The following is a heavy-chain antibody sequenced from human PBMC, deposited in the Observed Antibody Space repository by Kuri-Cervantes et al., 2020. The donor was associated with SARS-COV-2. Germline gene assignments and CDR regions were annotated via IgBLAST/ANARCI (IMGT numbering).Heavy chain of an antibody. CDR1: GFTFSSYG. Sequence: GESLKISCAASGFTFSSYGMHWVRQAPGKGLEWVAVIWYDGSNKYYADSVKGRFTISRDNSKNTLYLQMNSLRAEDTAVYYCARDRYYDSSGPMIDYWGQGTLVTVSS. CDR3: ARDRYYDSSGPMIDY. J-gene: IGHJ4*02. V-gene: IGHV3-33*01. D-gene: IGHD3-22*01. CDR2: IWYDGSNK.